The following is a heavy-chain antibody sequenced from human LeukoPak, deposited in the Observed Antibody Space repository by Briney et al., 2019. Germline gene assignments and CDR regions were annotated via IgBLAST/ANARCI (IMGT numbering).Heavy chain of an antibody. J-gene: IGHJ6*02. CDR3: ARGEKLRYFDWLLLPPYGMDV. CDR2: MNPNSGNT. Sequence: ASVKVSCKASGYTFTSYDISWVRQATGQGLEWMGWMNPNSGNTGYAQKFQGRVTMTRNTSISTAYMELSSLRSEDTAVYYCARGEKLRYFDWLLLPPYGMDVWGQGTTVTVSS. D-gene: IGHD3-9*01. V-gene: IGHV1-8*01. CDR1: GYTFTSYD.